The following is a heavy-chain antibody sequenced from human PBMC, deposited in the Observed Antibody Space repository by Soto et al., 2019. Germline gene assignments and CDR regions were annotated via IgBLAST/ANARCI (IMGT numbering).Heavy chain of an antibody. CDR1: GYSISSGYH. CDR3: ARQDRVMEEGRWFEP. Sequence: SETLSLTCTVSGYSISSGYHWAWIRQPPGKGLEWLGSVHYSGNTNYNPSLKSRLTISVDKSKNQFSLNLSPVTAADTAGYYCARQDRVMEEGRWFEPWGQGTLVTVSS. J-gene: IGHJ5*01. V-gene: IGHV4-38-2*02. CDR2: VHYSGNT. D-gene: IGHD3-10*01.